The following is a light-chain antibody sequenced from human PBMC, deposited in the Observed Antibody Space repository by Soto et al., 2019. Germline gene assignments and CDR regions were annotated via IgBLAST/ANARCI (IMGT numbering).Light chain of an antibody. CDR3: NSYAGNNWV. J-gene: IGLJ3*02. V-gene: IGLV2-8*01. CDR2: EVS. Sequence: QSALTQPPSASGSPGQSVAISCTGASSDVGGYNYVSWYQHHPGKAPKLMIYEVSKRPSVVPDRFSGSKSGNTASLTVSGLQAEDEAYYYCNSYAGNNWVFGGGTKLTVL. CDR1: SSDVGGYNY.